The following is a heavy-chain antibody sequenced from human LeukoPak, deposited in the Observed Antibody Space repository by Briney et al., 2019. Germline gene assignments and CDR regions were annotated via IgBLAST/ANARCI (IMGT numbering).Heavy chain of an antibody. V-gene: IGHV1-69*05. CDR1: GGTFSSYA. Sequence: ASVKVSCKASGGTFSSYAISWVRQAPGQGLEWMGGIIPIFGTANYAQKFQGRVTITTDESTSTAYMELSSLRSEDTAVYYCARGARITMVRGVAPLYYYYYMDVWGKGTTVTVSS. CDR2: IIPIFGTA. CDR3: ARGARITMVRGVAPLYYYYYMDV. J-gene: IGHJ6*03. D-gene: IGHD3-10*01.